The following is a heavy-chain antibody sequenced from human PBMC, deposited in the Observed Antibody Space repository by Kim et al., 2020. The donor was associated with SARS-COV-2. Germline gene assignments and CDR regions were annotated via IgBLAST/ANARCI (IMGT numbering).Heavy chain of an antibody. D-gene: IGHD2-2*01. V-gene: IGHV5-10-1*01. J-gene: IGHJ4*02. Sequence: PSFQGNVTISADKSISTAYLQWSSLKASDTAMYYCARVPAAKKTQSFDYWGQGTLVTVSS. CDR3: ARVPAAKKTQSFDY.